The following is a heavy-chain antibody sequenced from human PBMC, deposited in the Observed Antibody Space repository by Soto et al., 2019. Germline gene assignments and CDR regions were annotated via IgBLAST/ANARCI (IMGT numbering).Heavy chain of an antibody. V-gene: IGHV1-46*01. Sequence: QVQLVQSGAEVKKPGASVKVSCKASGYTFINYYMHWVRQAPGQGLEWMGIINPNGGSTTYAQKLQGRVNLTRDTSTNTVNMELSSLRSEDTAVYYCAREKWLVRRNDPFDIWGQGTMVTVSS. CDR3: AREKWLVRRNDPFDI. CDR1: GYTFINYY. CDR2: INPNGGST. J-gene: IGHJ3*02. D-gene: IGHD6-19*01.